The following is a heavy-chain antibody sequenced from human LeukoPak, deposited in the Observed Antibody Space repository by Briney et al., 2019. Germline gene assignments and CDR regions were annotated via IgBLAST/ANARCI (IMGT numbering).Heavy chain of an antibody. J-gene: IGHJ4*02. CDR3: VRDRYGGYRAFDY. CDR1: GFTFSSYG. V-gene: IGHV3-33*01. CDR2: IWYDGSNK. D-gene: IGHD5-12*01. Sequence: GGSLRLSCAASGFTFSSYGMHWVCQAPGKGLEWVAVIWYDGSNKYYADSVKGRFTISRDNSKNTLYLQMNSLRAEDTAVYYCVRDRYGGYRAFDYWGQGTLVTVSS.